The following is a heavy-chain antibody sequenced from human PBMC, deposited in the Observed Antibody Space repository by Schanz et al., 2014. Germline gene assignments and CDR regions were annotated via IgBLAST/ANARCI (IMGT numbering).Heavy chain of an antibody. Sequence: QVQLVESGGGVVQPGRSLRLSCATSGFTFSSYGMHWVRQAPGKGLEWVAVISYEGSKKYYPDSVQGRFTISRDNSKNTVYLQMNSLRAEDTAVYYCARDRQQLVGRIGYYYGMDVWGQGTTVTVSS. CDR2: ISYEGSKK. CDR1: GFTFSSYG. D-gene: IGHD6-13*01. CDR3: ARDRQQLVGRIGYYYGMDV. J-gene: IGHJ6*02. V-gene: IGHV3-30*19.